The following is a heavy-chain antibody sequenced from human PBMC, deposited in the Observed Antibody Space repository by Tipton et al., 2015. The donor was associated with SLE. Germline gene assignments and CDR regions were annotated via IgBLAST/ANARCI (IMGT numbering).Heavy chain of an antibody. J-gene: IGHJ4*02. D-gene: IGHD5-12*01. CDR3: AQHLRFDNYFDY. CDR2: IYYSGTT. V-gene: IGHV4-39*01. CDR1: YGSITTSGNY. Sequence: TLSLTCTVSYGSITTSGNYWGWIRQTPGKGLEWIATIYYSGTTFYHPSLKSRVTISVDTSKNQFSLRLTSVTAADTAIYYCAQHLRFDNYFDYWGQGALVTVSS.